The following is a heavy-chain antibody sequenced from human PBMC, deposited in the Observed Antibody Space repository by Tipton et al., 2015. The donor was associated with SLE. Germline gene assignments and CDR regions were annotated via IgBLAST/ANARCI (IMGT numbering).Heavy chain of an antibody. J-gene: IGHJ4*02. Sequence: TLSLTCIVSGDSISRSNYYLGSISRPQGKGLEWIVSLYNSGSTYYNPSLKSRVTISVDPSKRQFSLKRNSVNGADTAIYYSAKAPDYWGQGTLVTVSS. CDR3: AKAPDY. CDR2: LYNSGST. CDR1: GDSISRSNYY. V-gene: IGHV4-39*07.